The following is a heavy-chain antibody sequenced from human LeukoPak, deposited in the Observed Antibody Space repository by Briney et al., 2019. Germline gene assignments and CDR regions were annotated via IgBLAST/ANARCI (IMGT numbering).Heavy chain of an antibody. CDR2: ISAYNGNT. V-gene: IGHV1-18*01. D-gene: IGHD3-16*02. J-gene: IGHJ3*02. CDR3: AGAHYVWGSYRGDDAFDI. Sequence: GASVKVSCKASGYTFTSYGISWVRQAPGQGLEWMGWISAYNGNTNYAQKLQGRVTMTTDTSTSTAYMELRSLRSDDTAVYYCAGAHYVWGSYRGDDAFDIWGQGTMVTVSS. CDR1: GYTFTSYG.